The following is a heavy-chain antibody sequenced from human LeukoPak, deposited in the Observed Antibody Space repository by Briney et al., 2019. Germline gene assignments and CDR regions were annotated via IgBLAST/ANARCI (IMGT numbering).Heavy chain of an antibody. V-gene: IGHV1-8*01. CDR2: MNPNSGNT. CDR3: ARGIMRYFDWSHTFDI. D-gene: IGHD3-9*01. Sequence: GASVKVSCKASGYTFTSYDINWVRQATGQGLEWMGWMNPNSGNTGYAQKFQGRVTMTRNTSISTAYMELSCLRSEDTAVYYCARGIMRYFDWSHTFDIWGQGTMVTVSS. CDR1: GYTFTSYD. J-gene: IGHJ3*02.